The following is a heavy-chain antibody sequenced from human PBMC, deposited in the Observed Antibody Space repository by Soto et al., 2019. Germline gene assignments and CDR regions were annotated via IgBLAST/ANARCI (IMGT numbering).Heavy chain of an antibody. D-gene: IGHD2-8*02. Sequence: GASVKVSCKASGYTFTSYGISWVRQAPGQGLEWMGWISAYNGNTNYAQKLQGRVTMTTDTSTSTAYMELRSLRSDDTAVYYCARDRQVLKYWYYFDYWGQGTLVTVSS. CDR1: GYTFTSYG. CDR2: ISAYNGNT. J-gene: IGHJ4*02. V-gene: IGHV1-18*01. CDR3: ARDRQVLKYWYYFDY.